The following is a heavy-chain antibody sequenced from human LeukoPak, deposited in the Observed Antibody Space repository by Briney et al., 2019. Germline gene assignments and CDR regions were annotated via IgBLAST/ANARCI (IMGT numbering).Heavy chain of an antibody. Sequence: GGSLRLSCAASGFTFSSYAMHWVRQAPGKGLEWVAVISYDGSNKYYADSVKGRFTISRDNSKNTLYLQMNSLRAEDTAVYYCASLVGITMVRGVGGDDAFDIWGQGTMVTVSS. D-gene: IGHD3-10*01. CDR2: ISYDGSNK. CDR3: ASLVGITMVRGVGGDDAFDI. CDR1: GFTFSSYA. V-gene: IGHV3-30-3*01. J-gene: IGHJ3*02.